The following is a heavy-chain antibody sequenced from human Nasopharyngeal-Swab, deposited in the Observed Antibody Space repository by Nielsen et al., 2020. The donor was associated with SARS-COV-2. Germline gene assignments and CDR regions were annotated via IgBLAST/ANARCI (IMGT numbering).Heavy chain of an antibody. CDR2: IYHSGST. V-gene: IGHV4-38-2*01. CDR1: GYSINSGYY. CDR3: ARNIGHSPAPFEY. J-gene: IGHJ4*02. D-gene: IGHD2/OR15-2a*01. Sequence: SETLSLTCSVSGYSINSGYYWGCIRQPPGKGLEWIGSIYHSGSTYYNPSLKSRVPISVDTSKNQFSLRLTSVTAADTAVYYCARNIGHSPAPFEYWGQGTRVTVSS.